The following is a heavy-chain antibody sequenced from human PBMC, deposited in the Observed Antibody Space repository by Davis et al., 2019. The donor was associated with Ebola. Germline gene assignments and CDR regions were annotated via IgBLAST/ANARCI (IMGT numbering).Heavy chain of an antibody. V-gene: IGHV3-23*01. Sequence: GESLKISCAASGFTFSSYAMSWVRQAPGKGLEWVSVISGSGDTTHYADSVKGRFTISRDNSGNTLFLQRNSLRAEDTAVYFCAKDPTGIVRGYMDVWGKGATVTVSS. CDR3: AKDPTGIVRGYMDV. CDR2: ISGSGDTT. CDR1: GFTFSSYA. D-gene: IGHD3-10*01. J-gene: IGHJ6*03.